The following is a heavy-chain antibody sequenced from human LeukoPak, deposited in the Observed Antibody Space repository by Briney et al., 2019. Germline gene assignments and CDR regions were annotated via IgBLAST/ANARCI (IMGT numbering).Heavy chain of an antibody. CDR3: TTENPSGYYYGMDV. J-gene: IGHJ6*04. CDR1: GFTFSNAW. D-gene: IGHD3-3*01. CDR2: INSKTNGWTT. Sequence: PGGSLRHTCAASGFTFSNAWMSWVRQAAWKGLDWVGRINSKTNGWTTDYAAPVNGRFTISRDNSKNTLYLQMNSLKTEDTAVYYCTTENPSGYYYGMDVWGKGTTVTVSS. V-gene: IGHV3-15*01.